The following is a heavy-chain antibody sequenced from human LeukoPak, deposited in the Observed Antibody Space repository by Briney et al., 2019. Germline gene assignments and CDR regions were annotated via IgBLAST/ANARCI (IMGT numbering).Heavy chain of an antibody. D-gene: IGHD3-3*01. J-gene: IGHJ6*02. CDR3: ARLTPLRFLDRDYYYGMDV. CDR2: LYYSGST. CDR1: GGSISSSSYY. Sequence: PSETLSLTCTVSGGSISSSSYYWGWIRQPPGKGLEWIGSLYYSGSTYQNPSLKSRVTISVDTSKNQFSLKLSSVTAADTAVYYCARLTPLRFLDRDYYYGMDVWGQGTTVTVSS. V-gene: IGHV4-39*07.